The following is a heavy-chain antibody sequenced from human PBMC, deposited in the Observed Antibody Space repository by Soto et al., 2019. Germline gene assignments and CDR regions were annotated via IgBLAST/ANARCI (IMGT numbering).Heavy chain of an antibody. CDR2: IDPSDSYI. CDR1: GYSLATYW. D-gene: IGHD2-15*01. J-gene: IGHJ6*02. Sequence: GESLKISCKSSGYSLATYWITWVRQMRGKGLEWMGRIDPSDSYINYSPSFQGRVTISADKSLNTAYLQWSSLEASDTAMYYCARLGDCSGGSCFSRYYYHGMDVWGQGTTVTVSS. CDR3: ARLGDCSGGSCFSRYYYHGMDV. V-gene: IGHV5-10-1*01.